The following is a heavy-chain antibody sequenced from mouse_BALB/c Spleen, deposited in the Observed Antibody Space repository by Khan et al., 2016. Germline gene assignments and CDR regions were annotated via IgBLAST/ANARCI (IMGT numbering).Heavy chain of an antibody. J-gene: IGHJ3*01. V-gene: IGHV4-1*02. CDR2: INSDSSTI. CDR1: GFDFSRYW. D-gene: IGHD2-10*01. Sequence: EVQLQESGGGLVQPGGSLKLSCAAAGFDFSRYWMNWVRQAPGKGLEWIGEINSDSSTINYTPSLKDKFIISRDNAKNTLYLQMSKVRSEDTAPHYCVREAYCGWFVYWGRGTLITVSA. CDR3: VREAYCGWFVY.